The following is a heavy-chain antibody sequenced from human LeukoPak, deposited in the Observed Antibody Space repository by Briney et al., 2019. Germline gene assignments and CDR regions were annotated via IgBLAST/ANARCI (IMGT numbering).Heavy chain of an antibody. Sequence: PGGSLRLSCAASGFTFSSYSMNWVRQAPGKGLEWVSYISSSSSTIYYADSVKGRFTISRDNAKNSLYLQMNSLRAEDTAVYYCASVAGTGTLDYWGQGTLVTVSS. CDR1: GFTFSSYS. D-gene: IGHD6-19*01. CDR3: ASVAGTGTLDY. V-gene: IGHV3-48*01. CDR2: ISSSSSTI. J-gene: IGHJ4*02.